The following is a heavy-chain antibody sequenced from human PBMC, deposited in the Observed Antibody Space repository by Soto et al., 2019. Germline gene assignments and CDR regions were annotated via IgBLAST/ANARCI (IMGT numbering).Heavy chain of an antibody. CDR1: GFTFTNYV. Sequence: QVHLVESGGGVVQPGRSLRLSCATSGFTFTNYVMHWVRQTPGKGLEWVANVWYDGRQKWDADLAKGRFTISRDNSENTGSLQKNSLRVEDTAVYYCATEPVESIWRIGSWGIDNWGQGTLVTVSS. CDR3: ATEPVESIWRIGSWGIDN. V-gene: IGHV3-33*03. CDR2: VWYDGRQK. D-gene: IGHD6-13*01. J-gene: IGHJ4*02.